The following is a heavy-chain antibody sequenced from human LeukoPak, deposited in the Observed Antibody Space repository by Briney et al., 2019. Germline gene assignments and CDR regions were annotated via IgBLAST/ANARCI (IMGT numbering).Heavy chain of an antibody. V-gene: IGHV3-30-3*01. CDR1: GFTFSSYA. CDR2: ISYDGSNK. D-gene: IGHD3-3*01. J-gene: IGHJ5*02. Sequence: GGSLRLSCAASGFTFSSYAMHWVRQAPGKGLEWVAVISYDGSNKYYADSVKGRFTISRDNSKNTLYLQMNSLRAEDTAVYYCAGRRHRRSWSGGPFDPWGQGTLVTVSS. CDR3: AGRRHRRSWSGGPFDP.